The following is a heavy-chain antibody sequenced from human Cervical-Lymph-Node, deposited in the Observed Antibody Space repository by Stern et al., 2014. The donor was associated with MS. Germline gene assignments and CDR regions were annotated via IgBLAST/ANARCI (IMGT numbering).Heavy chain of an antibody. D-gene: IGHD3-16*01. J-gene: IGHJ4*02. CDR1: GFTFSDYS. CDR3: ARRGGIYYLDF. Sequence: EEQLVESGGGLVKPGRSLRLSCAASGFTFSDYSMNWVRQDPGKGPEWVSSISSNGTYTSHEDQVKGRLNVSRDNAKKSQVLQMNSLRAEDTAVYYCARRGGIYYLDFWGPGTLVTVSS. CDR2: ISSNGTYT. V-gene: IGHV3-21*01.